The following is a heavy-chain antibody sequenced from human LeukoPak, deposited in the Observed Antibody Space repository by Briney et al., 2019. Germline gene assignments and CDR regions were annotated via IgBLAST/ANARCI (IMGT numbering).Heavy chain of an antibody. D-gene: IGHD2-2*03. J-gene: IGHJ6*02. CDR3: ARAYGYCSSTSCLYYYYGMDV. CDR1: GGSISSYY. CDR2: IYYSGST. V-gene: IGHV4-59*01. Sequence: SSETLSPTCTVSGGSISSYYWSWIRQPPGKGLEWIGYIYYSGSTNYNPSLKSRVTISVDTSKNQFSLKLSSVTAADTAVYYCARAYGYCSSTSCLYYYYGMDVWGQGTTVTVSS.